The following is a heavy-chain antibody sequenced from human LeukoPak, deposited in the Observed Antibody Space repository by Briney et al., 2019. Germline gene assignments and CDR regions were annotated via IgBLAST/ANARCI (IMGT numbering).Heavy chain of an antibody. Sequence: PSETLSLTCTVSGGSISSSSYYWGWIRQPPGKGLEWIGEINHSGSTNYNPSLKSRVTISVDTSKNQFSLKLSSVTASDTAVYYCARGRPGLRYFDWLKNLLFDYWGQGTLVTFSS. CDR1: GGSISSSSYY. CDR2: INHSGST. J-gene: IGHJ4*02. V-gene: IGHV4-39*07. D-gene: IGHD3-9*01. CDR3: ARGRPGLRYFDWLKNLLFDY.